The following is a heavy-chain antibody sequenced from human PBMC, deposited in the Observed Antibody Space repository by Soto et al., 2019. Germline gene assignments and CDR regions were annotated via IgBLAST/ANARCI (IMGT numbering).Heavy chain of an antibody. J-gene: IGHJ6*02. V-gene: IGHV1-69*14. Sequence: QVQLVQSGAEVKEPGSSVKVSCQASGGTFSSDALSWVRQAPGQGLEWMGGIIPLFRTPDYAQKFQGRVTITADKSTSTAYMELSSLRCEDTAIYYCARDNGRPQLGGDYYYITDVWSQGTT. CDR1: GGTFSSDA. CDR2: IIPLFRTP. D-gene: IGHD2-21*01. CDR3: ARDNGRPQLGGDYYYITDV.